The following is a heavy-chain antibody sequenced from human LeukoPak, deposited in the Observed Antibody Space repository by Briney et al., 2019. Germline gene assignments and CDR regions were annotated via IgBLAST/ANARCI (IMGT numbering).Heavy chain of an antibody. D-gene: IGHD1-26*01. J-gene: IGHJ4*02. Sequence: ASVKVSCKASGYTFTGYYMHWVRQAPGQGLEWMGRINPNSGGTNYAQKFQGRVTMTRDTSITTAYMELSRLRSDDTAVYYCASAEWELPEIGFDYWGQGTLVTVSS. CDR3: ASAEWELPEIGFDY. V-gene: IGHV1-2*06. CDR2: INPNSGGT. CDR1: GYTFTGYY.